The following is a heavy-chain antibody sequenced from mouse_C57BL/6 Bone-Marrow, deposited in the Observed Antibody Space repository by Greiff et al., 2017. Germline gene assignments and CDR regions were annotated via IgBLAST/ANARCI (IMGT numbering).Heavy chain of an antibody. CDR1: GFNIKDDY. CDR2: IDPENGDT. D-gene: IGHD2-4*01. Sequence: EVQLQQSGAELVRPGASVKLSCTASGFNIKDDYMHWVKQRPEQGLEWIGWIDPENGDTEYASKFQGKATITADTSSNTAYLQLSSLTSEDTAVYYCTAKGYDDYDVGGFAYWGQGALVTVSA. V-gene: IGHV14-4*01. CDR3: TAKGYDDYDVGGFAY. J-gene: IGHJ3*01.